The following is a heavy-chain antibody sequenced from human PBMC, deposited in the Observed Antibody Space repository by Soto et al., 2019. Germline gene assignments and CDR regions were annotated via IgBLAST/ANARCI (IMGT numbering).Heavy chain of an antibody. Sequence: QVQLVESGGGVVQPGRSPRLSCAASGFTFSSYGMHWVRQAPGKGLEWVAVISYDGSNKYYADSVKGRFTISRDNSKNTMYLQMNSLRAEDTAGYYCAKETIAAAGTMVWYFDLWGRGTLVTVSS. D-gene: IGHD6-13*01. V-gene: IGHV3-30*18. CDR1: GFTFSSYG. CDR2: ISYDGSNK. CDR3: AKETIAAAGTMVWYFDL. J-gene: IGHJ2*01.